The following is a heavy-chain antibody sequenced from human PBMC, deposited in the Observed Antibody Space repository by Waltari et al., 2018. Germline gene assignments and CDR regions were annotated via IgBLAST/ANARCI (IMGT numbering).Heavy chain of an antibody. CDR1: GYSFTSYW. D-gene: IGHD2-2*01. V-gene: IGHV5-51*03. J-gene: IGHJ6*02. Sequence: EVQLVQSGAEVKKPGESLKISCKGSGYSFTSYWIGWVRQMPGKGLEWMGIIYPADSDTRYSRSLLGQVTISADKSISTAYLQWSSLKASDTTMYYCAGSRQVGYYYDGMDVWGQGTTVTVSS. CDR2: IYPADSDT. CDR3: AGSRQVGYYYDGMDV.